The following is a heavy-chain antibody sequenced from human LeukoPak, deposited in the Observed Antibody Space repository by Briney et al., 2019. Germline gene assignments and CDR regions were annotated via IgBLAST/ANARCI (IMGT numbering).Heavy chain of an antibody. CDR2: INIDGSTT. J-gene: IGHJ4*02. Sequence: GGSLRLSCAASGLTFSSYWMHWVRQAPGKGLVWVSRINIDGSTTNYADSVKGRFTISRDHAKNTLYLQMNSLGAEDTAVYYCARSNNGSFDYWGQGTLVTVSS. V-gene: IGHV3-74*01. CDR3: ARSNNGSFDY. CDR1: GLTFSSYW. D-gene: IGHD1/OR15-1a*01.